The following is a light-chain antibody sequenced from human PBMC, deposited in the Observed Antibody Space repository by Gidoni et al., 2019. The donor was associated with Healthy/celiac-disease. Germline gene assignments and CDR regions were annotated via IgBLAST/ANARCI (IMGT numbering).Light chain of an antibody. Sequence: QSALTQPASVSGSPGQSITRSCTGTSSDVGNYNLVSWYQQPPGKAPKLMIYEGSKRPSGVSNRFSGSKAGNTASLTISGLQAEDEADYYCCSYAGSSTWVFGGGTKLTVL. CDR3: CSYAGSSTWV. V-gene: IGLV2-23*01. CDR2: EGS. J-gene: IGLJ3*02. CDR1: SSDVGNYNL.